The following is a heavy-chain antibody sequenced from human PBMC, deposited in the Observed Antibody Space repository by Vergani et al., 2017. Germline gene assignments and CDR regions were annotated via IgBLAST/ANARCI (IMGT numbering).Heavy chain of an antibody. V-gene: IGHV3-30*03. CDR3: AREILDYYDSSGYYYGAFDI. J-gene: IGHJ3*02. D-gene: IGHD3-22*01. CDR1: GFTFSSYG. Sequence: QVQLVESGGGVVQPGRSLRLSCAASGFTFSSYGMHWVRQAPGKGLEWVAVISYDGSNKYYADSVKGRFTISRDNSKNTLYLQMNSLRAEDTAVYYCAREILDYYDSSGYYYGAFDIWGQGTMVTVSS. CDR2: ISYDGSNK.